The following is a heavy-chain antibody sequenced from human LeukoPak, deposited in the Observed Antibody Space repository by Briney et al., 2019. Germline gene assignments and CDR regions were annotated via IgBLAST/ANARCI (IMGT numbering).Heavy chain of an antibody. V-gene: IGHV3-23*01. CDR1: GGSISSSSYY. CDR3: AVMMAVLDY. J-gene: IGHJ4*02. CDR2: IRGSGDST. D-gene: IGHD3-22*01. Sequence: PSETLSLTCTVSGGSISSSSYYWGWIRQAPGKGLEWVSGIRGSGDSTYYADSVKGRFTISRDTSKNTLYLQMNSLRAEDTAVYYCAVMMAVLDYWGQGTLVTVSS.